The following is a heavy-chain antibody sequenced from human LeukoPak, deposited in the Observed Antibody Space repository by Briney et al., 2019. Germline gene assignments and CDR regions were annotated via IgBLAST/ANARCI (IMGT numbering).Heavy chain of an antibody. Sequence: PGESLKISCKGSGYSFTNYWIGWVRQMPGKGLEWMGIIYPGDSDTRYSPSFQGRVTMSADKSISTAYLQWSSLKASDTAMYYCARPFNLPEQGFDYWGQGTLVTVSS. CDR1: GYSFTNYW. V-gene: IGHV5-51*01. D-gene: IGHD1/OR15-1a*01. CDR3: ARPFNLPEQGFDY. J-gene: IGHJ4*02. CDR2: IYPGDSDT.